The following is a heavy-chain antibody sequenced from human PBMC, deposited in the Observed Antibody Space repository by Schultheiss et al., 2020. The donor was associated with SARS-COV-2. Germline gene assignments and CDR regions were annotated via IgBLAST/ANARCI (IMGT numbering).Heavy chain of an antibody. Sequence: GSLRLSCTVSGGSISSYYWSWIRQPPGKGLEWIGYIYYSGSTNYNPSLKSRVTISVDTSKNQFSLKLSSVTAADTAVYYCARAGRYCSGGSCYYDYWGQGTLVTVSS. CDR3: ARAGRYCSGGSCYYDY. CDR2: IYYSGST. J-gene: IGHJ4*02. V-gene: IGHV4-59*01. D-gene: IGHD2-15*01. CDR1: GGSISSYY.